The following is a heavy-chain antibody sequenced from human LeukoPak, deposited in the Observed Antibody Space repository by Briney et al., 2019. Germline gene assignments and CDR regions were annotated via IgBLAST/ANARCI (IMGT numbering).Heavy chain of an antibody. CDR2: IYTSGST. Sequence: SETLSLTCTVSGGSISNSYWSWIRQPPGKGLEWIGYIYTSGSTNYNPSLKSRVTISVDTSKNQFSLKLSSVTAADTAVYYCARQGVTSYDSSGYYPIDYWGQGTLVTVSS. J-gene: IGHJ4*02. CDR1: GGSISNSY. D-gene: IGHD3-22*01. V-gene: IGHV4-4*09. CDR3: ARQGVTSYDSSGYYPIDY.